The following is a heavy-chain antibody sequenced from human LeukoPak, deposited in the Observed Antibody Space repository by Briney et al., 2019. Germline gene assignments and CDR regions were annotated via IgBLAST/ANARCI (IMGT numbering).Heavy chain of an antibody. D-gene: IGHD2-21*02. V-gene: IGHV1-2*02. CDR2: INPNIGDP. CDR3: ARMALDGGDSIGFDS. Sequence: ASVKVSCKASGYTFTDYFIHWVRQAPGQGLEWMGWINPNIGDPSYAQKFQDRVTMTRDRSINTAYMELSRLTSEDTAVYYCARMALDGGDSIGFDSWGQGTLVTVSS. J-gene: IGHJ5*01. CDR1: GYTFTDYF.